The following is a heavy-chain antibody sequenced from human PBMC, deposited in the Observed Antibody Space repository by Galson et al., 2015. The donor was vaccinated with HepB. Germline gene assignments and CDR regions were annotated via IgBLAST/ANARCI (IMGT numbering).Heavy chain of an antibody. D-gene: IGHD6-13*01. CDR2: IIPIFGTA. J-gene: IGHJ6*02. V-gene: IGHV1-69*13. Sequence: SVKVSCKASGGTFSSYAISWVRQAPGQGLEWMGGIIPIFGTANYAQKFQGRVTITADESTSTAYMELSSLRSEDTAVYYCARETRASKRLEQQLVSYYYYYYGMDVWGQGTTVTVSS. CDR3: ARETRASKRLEQQLVSYYYYYYGMDV. CDR1: GGTFSSYA.